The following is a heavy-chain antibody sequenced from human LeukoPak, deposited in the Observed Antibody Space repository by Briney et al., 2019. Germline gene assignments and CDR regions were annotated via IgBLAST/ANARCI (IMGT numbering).Heavy chain of an antibody. V-gene: IGHV1-18*01. D-gene: IGHD3-22*01. Sequence: ASVKVSCKASGYTFTSYGISWVRQAPGQGLEWMGWISAYNGNTNYAQKLQGRVTMTTDTPTSTAYMELRSLRSDDTAVYYCAIQVSGLFTPGDYFDYWGQGTLVTVSS. CDR2: ISAYNGNT. CDR3: AIQVSGLFTPGDYFDY. CDR1: GYTFTSYG. J-gene: IGHJ4*02.